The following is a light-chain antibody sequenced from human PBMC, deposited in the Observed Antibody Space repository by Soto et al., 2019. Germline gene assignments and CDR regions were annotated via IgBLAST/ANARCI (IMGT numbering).Light chain of an antibody. CDR2: GAS. CDR3: QQYNHWSSIT. CDR1: QYISNN. V-gene: IGKV3-15*01. J-gene: IGKJ5*01. Sequence: EIAMTQSPATLSVSLGDRATLSCRASQYISNNLAWYQQRPGQAPSLLIYGASTRATGVPARFSGSGSGTDFLLSIIGRQSEDSAVYYCQQYNHWSSITFGQGTRLEIK.